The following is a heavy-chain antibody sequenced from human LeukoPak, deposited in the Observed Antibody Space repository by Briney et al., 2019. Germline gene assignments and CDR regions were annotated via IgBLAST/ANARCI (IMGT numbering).Heavy chain of an antibody. CDR3: ARDSIHYYDSSGYSPYWYFDL. V-gene: IGHV4-38-2*02. CDR2: IYHSGST. Sequence: PSETLSLTCTVSGYSISSGYYWGWIRQPPGKGLEWIGSIYHSGSTYYNPSLKSRVTISVDTSKNQFSLKPSSVTAADTAVYYCARDSIHYYDSSGYSPYWYFDLWGRGTLVTVSS. D-gene: IGHD3-22*01. CDR1: GYSISSGYY. J-gene: IGHJ2*01.